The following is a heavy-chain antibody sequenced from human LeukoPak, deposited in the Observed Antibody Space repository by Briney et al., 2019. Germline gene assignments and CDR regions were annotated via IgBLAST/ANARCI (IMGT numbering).Heavy chain of an antibody. Sequence: PSETLSLTCTVSGGSISSYYWSWIRQPPGKGLEWIGYIYYSGSTNYNPSLKSRVTISVDTSKNQFSLKLSSVTAADTAVYYCARGPGLNSSRRHDYWGQGTLVTVSS. CDR3: ARGPGLNSSRRHDY. V-gene: IGHV4-59*12. J-gene: IGHJ4*02. D-gene: IGHD6-13*01. CDR2: IYYSGST. CDR1: GGSISSYY.